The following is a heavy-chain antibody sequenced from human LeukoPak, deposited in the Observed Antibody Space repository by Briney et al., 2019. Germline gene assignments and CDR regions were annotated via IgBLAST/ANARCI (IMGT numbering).Heavy chain of an antibody. D-gene: IGHD4/OR15-4a*01. Sequence: KPSETLSLTCTVSGGSISSSSYYWGWIRQPPGKGLEWIGSIYYSGSTYYNPSLKSRVTIFVDTSKNQFSLKLSSVTAADTAVYYCARHIYGGTGSYFYYYMDVWGKGTSVTVSS. J-gene: IGHJ6*03. CDR2: IYYSGST. V-gene: IGHV4-39*01. CDR1: GGSISSSSYY. CDR3: ARHIYGGTGSYFYYYMDV.